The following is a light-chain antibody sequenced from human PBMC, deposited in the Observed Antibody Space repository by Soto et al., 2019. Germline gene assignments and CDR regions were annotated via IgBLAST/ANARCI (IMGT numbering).Light chain of an antibody. J-gene: IGLJ1*01. CDR2: DVS. CDR3: SSYTTGGSYV. Sequence: QSVLTQPASVSGSPGLSIAISCTGTSRDVGGYNSVSWYQQQPGKVPKLMIYDVSNRPSGVSNRFSGSKSGNTASLTISGLQDEDEGYNYCSSYTTGGSYVLGTGTKLTVL. V-gene: IGLV2-14*01. CDR1: SRDVGGYNS.